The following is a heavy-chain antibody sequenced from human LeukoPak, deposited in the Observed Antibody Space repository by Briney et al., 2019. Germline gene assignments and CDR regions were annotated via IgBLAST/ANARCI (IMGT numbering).Heavy chain of an antibody. Sequence: PSETLSLTCTVSGYSVSSAYYWGWIRQPPGKGLEWIGILYPSGSTYYNPSLKGRVTISVDTSKNQFSLKLSSVTAADTAVYYCARDYYDSRGEAFDIWGQGTMVTVSS. CDR1: GYSVSSAYY. D-gene: IGHD3-22*01. V-gene: IGHV4-38-2*02. J-gene: IGHJ3*02. CDR3: ARDYYDSRGEAFDI. CDR2: LYPSGST.